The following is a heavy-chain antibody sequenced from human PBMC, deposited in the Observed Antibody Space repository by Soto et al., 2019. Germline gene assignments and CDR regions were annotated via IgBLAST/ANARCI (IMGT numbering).Heavy chain of an antibody. CDR1: GFTFSSYA. Sequence: EVQLLESGGGLAQPGGSLRLSCAASGFTFSSYAMTWVRQAPGKGLEWVSGITSGGSTYYADSVKGRFTISRDNSKNTLFLQMNSLRAEETAVYYGARKGTTDWYDYWGQGTLVTVSS. J-gene: IGHJ4*02. CDR2: ITSGGST. CDR3: ARKGTTDWYDY. D-gene: IGHD3-9*01. V-gene: IGHV3-23*01.